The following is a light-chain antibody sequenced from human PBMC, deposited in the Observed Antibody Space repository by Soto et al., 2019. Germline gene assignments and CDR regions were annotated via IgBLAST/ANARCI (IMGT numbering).Light chain of an antibody. Sequence: EIVMTQSPGALSVSPGERVTFSCRASESVGNNLAWYQQRPGQTPSLLIYGASIRAPGVPARFSGSGSGTEFTLTISSLQSEDFAVYYCHPYNNWPRAFGQGTKLDLK. J-gene: IGKJ2*01. CDR3: HPYNNWPRA. CDR1: ESVGNN. CDR2: GAS. V-gene: IGKV3-15*01.